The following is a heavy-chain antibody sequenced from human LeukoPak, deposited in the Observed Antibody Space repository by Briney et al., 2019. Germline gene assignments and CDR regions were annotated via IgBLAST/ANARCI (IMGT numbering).Heavy chain of an antibody. Sequence: GGSLRLSCAASGFTFSSYGMHWVRQAPGKGLEWVAVISYDGSNKYYADSVKGRFTISRDNSKNTLYLQMNSLRAEDTAVYYCAKGGRDSYNCVYWGQGTLVTVSS. D-gene: IGHD5-24*01. J-gene: IGHJ4*02. CDR3: AKGGRDSYNCVY. CDR2: ISYDGSNK. CDR1: GFTFSSYG. V-gene: IGHV3-30*18.